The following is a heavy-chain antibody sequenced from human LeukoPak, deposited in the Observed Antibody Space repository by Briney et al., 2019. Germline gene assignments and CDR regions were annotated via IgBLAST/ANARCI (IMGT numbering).Heavy chain of an antibody. CDR1: GLTVSRNY. V-gene: IGHV3-66*01. CDR2: IYSGGST. D-gene: IGHD2-2*01. J-gene: IGHJ3*02. Sequence: GGSLRLSCAASGLTVSRNYMNWVRQAPGKGLEWVSVIYSGGSTYYADSVKGRFTISRDNAKNSLYLQMNSLRAEDTAVYYCARIAVIVVVPAAPTDAFDIWGQGTMVTVSS. CDR3: ARIAVIVVVPAAPTDAFDI.